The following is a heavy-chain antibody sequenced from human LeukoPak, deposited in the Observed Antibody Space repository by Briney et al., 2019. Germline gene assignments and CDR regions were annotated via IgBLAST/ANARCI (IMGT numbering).Heavy chain of an antibody. CDR2: ISGSGGST. CDR3: AKAVAGTPNDAFDI. J-gene: IGHJ3*02. Sequence: GGSLRLSCAASGFTFSTYGMSWVRQAPGRGLEWVSTISGSGGSTYYADSVKGRFTISRDNSKNALYLQMNSLRAEDTALYYCAKAVAGTPNDAFDIWGQGTMVTVSS. CDR1: GFTFSTYG. D-gene: IGHD6-19*01. V-gene: IGHV3-23*01.